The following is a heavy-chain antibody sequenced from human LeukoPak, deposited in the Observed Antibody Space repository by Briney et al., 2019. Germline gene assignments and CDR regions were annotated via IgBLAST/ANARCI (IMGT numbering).Heavy chain of an antibody. D-gene: IGHD6-6*01. J-gene: IGHJ5*02. V-gene: IGHV3-30*18. CDR2: ISYDGSNK. CDR1: GFTFSSYG. Sequence: GRSLRLSCAASGFTFSSYGMHWVRQAPGKGLEWVAVISYDGSNKYYADSVKGGFTISRDNSKNTLYLQMNSLRAEDTAVYYCAKEGGQLVGNWFDPWGQGTLVTVSS. CDR3: AKEGGQLVGNWFDP.